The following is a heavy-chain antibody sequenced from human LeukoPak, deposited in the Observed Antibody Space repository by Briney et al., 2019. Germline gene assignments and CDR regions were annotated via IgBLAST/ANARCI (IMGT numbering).Heavy chain of an antibody. CDR3: ARGCGVVYRDHFDI. CDR1: GGSFSDNY. V-gene: IGHV4-34*01. CDR2: IYHSGST. Sequence: SEPLPLTCAVYGGSFSDNYWTWSRQPPGKGLEWIGEIYHSGSTKYNPSLKSRVTIAVDTSKNQFSLQLDSVTAADTAVYYCARGCGVVYRDHFDIWGRGRVVSVSS. J-gene: IGHJ3*02. D-gene: IGHD3-22*01.